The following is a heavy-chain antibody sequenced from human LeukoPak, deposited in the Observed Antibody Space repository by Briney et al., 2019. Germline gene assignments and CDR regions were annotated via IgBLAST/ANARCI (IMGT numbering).Heavy chain of an antibody. CDR2: ISSSSSTI. CDR1: GFTFSSYS. D-gene: IGHD4-23*01. V-gene: IGHV3-48*02. Sequence: GGSLRLTCAASGFTFSSYSMNWVRQAPGKGLEWVSYISSSSSTIYYADSVKGRFTISRDNAKNSLYLQMNSLRDEDTAVYYCARRPGGTSSPAERSDYWGQGTLVTVSS. J-gene: IGHJ4*02. CDR3: ARRPGGTSSPAERSDY.